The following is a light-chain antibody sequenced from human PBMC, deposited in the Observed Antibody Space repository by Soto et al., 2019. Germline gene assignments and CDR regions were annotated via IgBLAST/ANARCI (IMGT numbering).Light chain of an antibody. CDR2: AAS. CDR1: QGISRY. V-gene: IGKV1-9*01. J-gene: IGKJ1*01. Sequence: IPLTQSPSSLSASVGDRVTITFRASQGISRYLAWYQQKPGKASMLLIYAASTLLSGVPSRFSGSGSGADFTLTISSLQPEDFATYYCQQLNTYPWTFGQGTKVDIK. CDR3: QQLNTYPWT.